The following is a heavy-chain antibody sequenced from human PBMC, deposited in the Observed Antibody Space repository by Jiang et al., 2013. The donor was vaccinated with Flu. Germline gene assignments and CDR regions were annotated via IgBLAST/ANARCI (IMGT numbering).Heavy chain of an antibody. D-gene: IGHD6-19*01. CDR2: INPSGGST. V-gene: IGHV1-46*01. J-gene: IGHJ4*02. CDR3: ASSILSSGWSEIDY. Sequence: GQGLEWMGIINPSGGSTSYAQKFQGRVTMTRDTSTSTVYMELSSLRSEDTAVYYCASSILSSGWSEIDYWGQGTLVTVSS.